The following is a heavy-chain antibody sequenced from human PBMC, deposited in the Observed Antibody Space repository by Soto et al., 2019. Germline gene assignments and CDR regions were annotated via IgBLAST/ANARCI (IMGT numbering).Heavy chain of an antibody. CDR2: MSYDGSNI. Sequence: GGSLRLSCAASGFAFSRYAMHWVRQAPGKDLEWVAVMSYDGSNIYYADSVKGRFTISRDNSKNTLYLQMNSLRAEDTAVYYCAKDWAPRIEARFDYCGQGTLVTLSS. CDR1: GFAFSRYA. CDR3: AKDWAPRIEARFDY. V-gene: IGHV3-30-3*01. J-gene: IGHJ4*02. D-gene: IGHD6-6*01.